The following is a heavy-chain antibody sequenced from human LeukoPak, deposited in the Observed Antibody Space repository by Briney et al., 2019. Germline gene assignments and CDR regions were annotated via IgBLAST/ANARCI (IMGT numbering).Heavy chain of an antibody. CDR1: GFTFSSYA. CDR3: ANPEYPYRGGDCYSDNWFDP. Sequence: GGSLRLSCAASGFTFSSYAMSWVRQAPGKGLEWVSAISGSGGSTYYADSVKGRFTISRDNSKNTLYLQMNSLRAEDTAVYYCANPEYPYRGGDCYSDNWFDPWGQGTLVTVSS. J-gene: IGHJ5*02. V-gene: IGHV3-23*01. CDR2: ISGSGGST. D-gene: IGHD2-21*02.